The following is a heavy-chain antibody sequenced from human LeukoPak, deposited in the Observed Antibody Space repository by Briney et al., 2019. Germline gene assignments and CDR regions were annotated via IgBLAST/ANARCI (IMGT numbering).Heavy chain of an antibody. CDR1: GFTFSNYW. V-gene: IGHV3-7*01. J-gene: IGHJ4*02. D-gene: IGHD1-26*01. CDR2: IKQDGSEK. Sequence: GGSLRLSCAASGFTFSNYWMSWVRQAPGKGLEWVANIKQDGSEKYYVDSVKGRFTISRDNAKNSLYLQMNRLRVEDTAVYYCARPSRGSNPAYWGQGTLVTVSS. CDR3: ARPSRGSNPAY.